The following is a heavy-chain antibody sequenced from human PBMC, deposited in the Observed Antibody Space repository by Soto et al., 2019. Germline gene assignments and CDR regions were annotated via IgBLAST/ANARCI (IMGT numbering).Heavy chain of an antibody. V-gene: IGHV4-4*02. Sequence: QVQLQESGPGLVKPSGTLSLTCAVSGGSISSSNWWSWVRQPPGKGLEWIGEIYHSGSTNYNPSLKSRVTISVDKSKNQFSLKLSSVTAADTAVYYCARDPNRGSYANYSYGMDVWGQGPTVTVSS. J-gene: IGHJ6*02. D-gene: IGHD2-8*01. CDR1: GGSISSSNW. CDR3: ARDPNRGSYANYSYGMDV. CDR2: IYHSGST.